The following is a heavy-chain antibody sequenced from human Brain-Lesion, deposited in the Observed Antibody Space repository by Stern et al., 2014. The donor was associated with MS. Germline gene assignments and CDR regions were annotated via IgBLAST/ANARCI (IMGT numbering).Heavy chain of an antibody. Sequence: DQLVESGGGVVQPGRPLRLSCVASGFTFGSCAMHWVRQAPGKGLEWVAGVSYDGSNKYYADSVKGRFTISRDNSRNTLYMQMSSLRPEDTAVYYCAKDRQYLTYFFDHWGQGSLVTVSS. J-gene: IGHJ5*02. CDR3: AKDRQYLTYFFDH. CDR1: GFTFGSCA. D-gene: IGHD2/OR15-2a*01. CDR2: VSYDGSNK. V-gene: IGHV3-30*18.